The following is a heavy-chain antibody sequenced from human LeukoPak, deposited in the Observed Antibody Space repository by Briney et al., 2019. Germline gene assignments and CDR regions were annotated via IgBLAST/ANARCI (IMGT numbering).Heavy chain of an antibody. CDR3: AKDRFVSSGYYYDY. Sequence: GGSLRLSYAASGFTFSSYGMHWVRQAPGKGLEWVAVIWYDGSNKYYADSVKGRFTISRDNSKNTLYLQMNSLRAEDTAVYYCAKDRFVSSGYYYDYWGQGTLVTVSS. D-gene: IGHD3-22*01. CDR2: IWYDGSNK. V-gene: IGHV3-33*06. CDR1: GFTFSSYG. J-gene: IGHJ4*02.